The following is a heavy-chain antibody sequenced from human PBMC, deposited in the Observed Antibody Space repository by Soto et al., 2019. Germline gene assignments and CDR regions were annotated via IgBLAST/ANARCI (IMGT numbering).Heavy chain of an antibody. Sequence: SVKVSCKASGGTFSSYAISWVRQAPGQGLEWMGGIIPIFGTANYAQKFQGRVTITADESTSTAYMELSSLRSEDTAVYYCARDLSGSYFFNPDKGPTGYYYGMDVWGQGTTVTVSS. J-gene: IGHJ6*02. D-gene: IGHD3-10*01. CDR1: GGTFSSYA. V-gene: IGHV1-69*13. CDR2: IIPIFGTA. CDR3: ARDLSGSYFFNPDKGPTGYYYGMDV.